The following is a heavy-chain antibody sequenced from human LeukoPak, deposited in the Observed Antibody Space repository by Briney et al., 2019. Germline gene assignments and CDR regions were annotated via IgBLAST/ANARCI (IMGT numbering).Heavy chain of an antibody. CDR1: GYSISSGYY. CDR2: IYHSGST. J-gene: IGHJ4*02. CDR3: ARRLRATVTTSDY. V-gene: IGHV4-38-2*01. D-gene: IGHD4-17*01. Sequence: SETLSLTCAVSGYSISSGYYRGWIRQPPGKGLERIGSIYHSGSTYYNPSLKSRVTISVDTSKNQFSLKLSSVTAADTAVYYCARRLRATVTTSDYWGQGTLVTVSS.